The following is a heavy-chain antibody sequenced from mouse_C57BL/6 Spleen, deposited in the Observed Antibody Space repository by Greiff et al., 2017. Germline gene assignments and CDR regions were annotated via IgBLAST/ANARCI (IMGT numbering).Heavy chain of an antibody. J-gene: IGHJ2*01. CDR3: ARGAAYLNYFDY. Sequence: DVMLVESGGGLVQPGGSLKLSCAASGFTFSDYGMAWVRQAPRKGPEWVAFISNLAYSIYYADTVTGRFTISRENAKNTLYLEMSSLRSEDTAMYYCARGAAYLNYFDYWGQGTTLTVSS. CDR2: ISNLAYSI. CDR1: GFTFSDYG. V-gene: IGHV5-15*01. D-gene: IGHD2-10*01.